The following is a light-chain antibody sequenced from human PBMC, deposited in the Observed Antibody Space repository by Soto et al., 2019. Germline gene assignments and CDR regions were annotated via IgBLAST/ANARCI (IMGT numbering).Light chain of an antibody. V-gene: IGKV3-20*01. J-gene: IGKJ1*01. CDR1: QSVNSR. Sequence: EIVLTHSPGTLSLSPGERATLSFSSSQSVNSRLAWYQHKPGQAPRLLISGASNRATGIPDRFSGSGSGTDFTLTISRLEPEDFAVYYCQQYGSSGTFGQGTKVDIK. CDR3: QQYGSSGT. CDR2: GAS.